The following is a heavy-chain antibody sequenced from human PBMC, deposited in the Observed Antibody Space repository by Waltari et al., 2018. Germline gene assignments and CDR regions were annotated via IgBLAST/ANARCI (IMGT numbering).Heavy chain of an antibody. D-gene: IGHD6-19*01. CDR1: GFTFSSYE. CDR2: ISSSGSTI. Sequence: SGFTFSSYEMNWVRQAPGKGLEWVSYISSSGSTIYYADSVKGRFTISRDNAKNSLYLQMNSLRAEDTAVYYCARERAPDGYSSGWYWYYYYGMDVWGQGTTVTVSS. V-gene: IGHV3-48*03. J-gene: IGHJ6*02. CDR3: ARERAPDGYSSGWYWYYYYGMDV.